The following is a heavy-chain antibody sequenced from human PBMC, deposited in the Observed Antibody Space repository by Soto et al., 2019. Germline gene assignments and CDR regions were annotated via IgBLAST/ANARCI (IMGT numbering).Heavy chain of an antibody. J-gene: IGHJ6*02. Sequence: GSGPTLVNPTQTLTLTCTFSGFSLSTSGVDVGWIRQPPGKALEWLALIYWDDDKRYSPSLKSRLTITKDTSKNQVVLTMTNIDPVDTATYYCAHSLHTYSSINYYGMDVWGQGTTVTVSS. CDR1: GFSLSTSGVD. CDR3: AHSLHTYSSINYYGMDV. D-gene: IGHD6-13*01. CDR2: IYWDDDK. V-gene: IGHV2-5*02.